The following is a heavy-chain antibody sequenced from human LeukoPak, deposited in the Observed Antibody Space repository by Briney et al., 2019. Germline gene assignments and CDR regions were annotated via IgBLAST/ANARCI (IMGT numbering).Heavy chain of an antibody. D-gene: IGHD3-16*02. CDR2: FDPEDGET. CDR3: ATDHDYVWGSYRFYY. CDR1: GYTFTGYY. J-gene: IGHJ4*02. V-gene: IGHV1-24*01. Sequence: ASVKVSCKASGYTFTGYYMHWVRQAPGKGLEWMGGFDPEDGETIYAQKFQGRVTMTEDTSTDAAYMELSSLRSEDTAVYYCATDHDYVWGSYRFYYWGQGILVTVSS.